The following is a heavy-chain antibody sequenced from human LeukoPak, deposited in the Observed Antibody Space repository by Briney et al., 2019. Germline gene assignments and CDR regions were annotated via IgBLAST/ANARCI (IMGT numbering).Heavy chain of an antibody. CDR1: GGTFSSYT. V-gene: IGHV1-69*04. J-gene: IGHJ5*02. D-gene: IGHD2-15*01. CDR3: ARDLGYCSGGSCYNWFDP. CDR2: IIPILGIA. Sequence: SVKVSCKASGGTFSSYTISWVRQAPGQGLEWMGRIIPILGIANYAQKFQGKVTITADKSTSTAYMELSSLRSEDTAVYYCARDLGYCSGGSCYNWFDPWGQGTLVTVSS.